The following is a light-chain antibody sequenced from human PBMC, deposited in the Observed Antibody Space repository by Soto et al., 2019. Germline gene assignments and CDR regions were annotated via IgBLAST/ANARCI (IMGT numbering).Light chain of an antibody. CDR3: QQVDSYPRT. CDR1: QGIGTY. J-gene: IGKJ1*01. CDR2: ASS. Sequence: GDRVTVTCRARQGIGTYLVWYQQKSGKAPTVLIYASSTLQTGVPSRFSGSGSGTDFSLTISSLHPEDVATYYCQQVDSYPRTFGQGTKVDIK. V-gene: IGKV1-9*01.